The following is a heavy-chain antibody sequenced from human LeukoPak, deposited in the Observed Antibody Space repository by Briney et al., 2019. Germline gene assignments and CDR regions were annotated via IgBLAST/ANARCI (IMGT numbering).Heavy chain of an antibody. J-gene: IGHJ4*02. CDR3: ARVDIVATSFDY. V-gene: IGHV4-39*07. D-gene: IGHD5-12*01. Sequence: PSETLSLTCTVSGGSISSSSYYWDWIRQPPGKGLEWIGYIYHSGSTYYNPSLKSRVTISVDRSKNQFSLKLSSVTAADTAVYYCARVDIVATSFDYWGQGTLVTVSS. CDR2: IYHSGST. CDR1: GGSISSSSYY.